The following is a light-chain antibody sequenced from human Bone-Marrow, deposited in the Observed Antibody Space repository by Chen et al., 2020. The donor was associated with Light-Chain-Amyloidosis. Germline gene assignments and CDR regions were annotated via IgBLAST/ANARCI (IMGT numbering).Light chain of an antibody. V-gene: IGLV2-14*01. CDR2: EVT. CDR3: SSYTITNTLV. Sequence: QSALTQPASVSGSPGQSITISCPGTSSDVGGDNHVSWYQQHPDKAPKLTIYEVTNRPSGVPDRFSGSKSDNTASLTISGLQTEDEADYFCSSYTITNTLVFGSGTRVTVL. CDR1: SSDVGGDNH. J-gene: IGLJ1*01.